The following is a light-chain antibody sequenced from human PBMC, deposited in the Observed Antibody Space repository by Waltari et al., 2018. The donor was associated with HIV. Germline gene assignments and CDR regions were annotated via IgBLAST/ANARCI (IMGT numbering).Light chain of an antibody. CDR2: DVT. V-gene: IGLV2-11*01. Sequence: QSALTQPRSVSGSPGQSVTISCTGTSSGFGGYNYVSWYQQPPNQAPKPMIYDVTKRPSGVPDRFSGSKSGNTAPLTISGLQADDEADYYCCAYAGSYTLFGGGTKVTVL. J-gene: IGLJ3*02. CDR1: SSGFGGYNY. CDR3: CAYAGSYTL.